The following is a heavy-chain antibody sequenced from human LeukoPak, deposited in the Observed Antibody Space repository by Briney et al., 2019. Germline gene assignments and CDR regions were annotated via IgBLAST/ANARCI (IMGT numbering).Heavy chain of an antibody. Sequence: PGGSLRLSCAASGFTFDYYAMHWVRQAPGKGLEWVSLISGDGGSTYYADSVKGRFTISRDNAKNSLYLQMNSLRAEDTALYYCAKDRHYEKHDAFDIWGQGTMVTVSS. D-gene: IGHD3-22*01. CDR1: GFTFDYYA. CDR2: ISGDGGST. V-gene: IGHV3-43*02. CDR3: AKDRHYEKHDAFDI. J-gene: IGHJ3*02.